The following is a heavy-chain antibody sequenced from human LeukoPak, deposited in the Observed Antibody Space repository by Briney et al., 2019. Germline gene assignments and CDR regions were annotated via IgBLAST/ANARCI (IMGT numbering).Heavy chain of an antibody. D-gene: IGHD3-22*01. V-gene: IGHV3-23*01. Sequence: PGGSLGLSCAASGFTFSSYAMSWVRQAPGKGLEWVSAISGSGGSTYYADSVKGRFTISRDNSKNTLYLQMNSLRAEDTAVYYCAKEEYYYDSSGPFDYWGQGTLVTVSS. CDR1: GFTFSSYA. CDR2: ISGSGGST. CDR3: AKEEYYYDSSGPFDY. J-gene: IGHJ4*02.